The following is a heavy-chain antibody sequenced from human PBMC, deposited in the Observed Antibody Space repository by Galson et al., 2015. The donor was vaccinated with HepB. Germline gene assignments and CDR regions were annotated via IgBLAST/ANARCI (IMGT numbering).Heavy chain of an antibody. Sequence: SVKVSCKASGYTFTGYYMHWVRQAPGQGLEWMGRINPNSGGTNYAQKFQGRVTMTRDTSISTAYMELSRLRSDDTAVYYCARMTTVTTSFDYWGQGTLVTVSS. V-gene: IGHV1-2*06. CDR2: INPNSGGT. CDR1: GYTFTGYY. D-gene: IGHD4-11*01. J-gene: IGHJ4*02. CDR3: ARMTTVTTSFDY.